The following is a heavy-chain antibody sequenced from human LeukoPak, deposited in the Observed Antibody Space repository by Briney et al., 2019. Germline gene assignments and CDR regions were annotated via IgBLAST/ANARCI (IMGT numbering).Heavy chain of an antibody. CDR1: GFTFSSYA. CDR3: VKVHQQDLVRHAFDI. J-gene: IGHJ3*02. Sequence: GGSLRLSCAASGFTFSSYAMHWVRQAPGKGLEWVAVISYDGSNKYYADSVKGRFTISRDNSKNTLYLQMNSLRAEDTAVYYCVKVHQQDLVRHAFDIWGQGTMVTVSS. V-gene: IGHV3-30-3*01. CDR2: ISYDGSNK. D-gene: IGHD6-13*01.